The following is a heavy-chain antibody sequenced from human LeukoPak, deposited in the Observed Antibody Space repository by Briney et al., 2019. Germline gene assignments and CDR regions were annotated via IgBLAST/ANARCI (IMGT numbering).Heavy chain of an antibody. D-gene: IGHD2-15*01. CDR1: GGSFSGYY. CDR2: INHSGST. J-gene: IGHJ4*02. V-gene: IGHV4-34*01. Sequence: SETLSLTCAVYGGSFSGYYWSWIRQPPGKGLEWIGEINHSGSTNYNPSLKSRVTISVDTSKNQFSLKLSSATVADTAVYYCARALGYCSGGSCLIFDYWGQGTLVTVSS. CDR3: ARALGYCSGGSCLIFDY.